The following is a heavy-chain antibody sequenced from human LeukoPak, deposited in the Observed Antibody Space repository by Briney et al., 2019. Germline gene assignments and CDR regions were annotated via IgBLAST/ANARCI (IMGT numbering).Heavy chain of an antibody. CDR1: GGSITNYY. V-gene: IGHV4-59*01. CDR2: IYYSGST. J-gene: IGHJ3*02. D-gene: IGHD4-11*01. Sequence: PSETLSLTCTVSGGSITNYYWSWIRQPPGKGLEWIGYIYYSGSTNYNPSLKSRVTISVDTSKNQFSLKLSSVTAADTAVYYCARDNYSWDAFDIWGQGTMITVSS. CDR3: ARDNYSWDAFDI.